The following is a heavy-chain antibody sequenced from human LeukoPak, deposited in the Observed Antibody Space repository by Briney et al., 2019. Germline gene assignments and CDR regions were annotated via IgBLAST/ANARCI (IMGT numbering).Heavy chain of an antibody. V-gene: IGHV3-9*03. D-gene: IGHD6-19*01. CDR1: GFTFDDYV. J-gene: IGHJ4*02. CDR2: ISWNSGSI. CDR3: AKGSGEWLIPDPIDY. Sequence: PGRSLRLSCAASGFTFDDYVMHWVRQAPGKGLEWVSGISWNSGSIGYADSVKGRSTISRDNAKNSLYLQMNSLRAEDMALYYCAKGSGEWLIPDPIDYWGQGTLVTVSS.